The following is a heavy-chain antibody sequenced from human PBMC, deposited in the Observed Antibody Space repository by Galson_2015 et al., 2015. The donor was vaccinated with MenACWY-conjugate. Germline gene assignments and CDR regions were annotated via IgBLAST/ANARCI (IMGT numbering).Heavy chain of an antibody. CDR2: MYYSGSA. CDR1: GGSINSYY. V-gene: IGHV4-59*01. D-gene: IGHD3-3*02. Sequence: ETLSLACTVSGGSINSYYWSWIRQPPGKGLEWIGYMYYSGSANYNPSLKSRVTISVDTSKNQFSLTMTSVAAADTAVYYCARGVNLASMAGYWGQGTLVTVSS. J-gene: IGHJ4*02. CDR3: ARGVNLASMAGY.